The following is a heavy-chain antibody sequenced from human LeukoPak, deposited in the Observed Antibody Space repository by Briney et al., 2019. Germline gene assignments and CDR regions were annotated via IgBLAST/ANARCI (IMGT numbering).Heavy chain of an antibody. CDR2: ISSSSSYI. D-gene: IGHD3-22*01. CDR3: ARDLEPYYYDSSGYYYSDAFDI. Sequence: PGGSLRLSCAASGFTFSSYSMNWVRQAPGKGLEWVSSISSSSSYIYYADSVKGRFTISGDNAKNSLYLQMNSLRAEDTAVYYCARDLEPYYYDSSGYYYSDAFDIWGQGTMVTVSS. CDR1: GFTFSSYS. V-gene: IGHV3-21*01. J-gene: IGHJ3*02.